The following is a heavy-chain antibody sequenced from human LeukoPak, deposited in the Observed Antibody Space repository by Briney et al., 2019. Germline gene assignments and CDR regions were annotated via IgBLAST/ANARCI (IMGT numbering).Heavy chain of an antibody. CDR3: ARKQRYSYGSFGAFDI. CDR1: GFTFSDYY. D-gene: IGHD5-18*01. J-gene: IGHJ3*02. V-gene: IGHV3-11*04. Sequence: GGSLRLSCAASGFTFSDYYMNWVRQAPGKGLEWISYISGSGSTIYYADSVKGRFTISRDNAKNSLYLHVNSLRAEDTAVYYCARKQRYSYGSFGAFDIWGQGTMVTVSS. CDR2: ISGSGSTI.